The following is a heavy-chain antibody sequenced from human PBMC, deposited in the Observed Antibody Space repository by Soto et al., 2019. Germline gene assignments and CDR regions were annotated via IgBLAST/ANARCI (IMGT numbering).Heavy chain of an antibody. CDR3: ARSMNFGDSSADSYFFGMDV. V-gene: IGHV4-30-4*01. CDR1: GGSVSTGDFY. CDR2: IYYTGST. J-gene: IGHJ6*02. Sequence: PSETLSLTCTVSGGSVSTGDFYWTWVRQPPGKGLEWLGYIYYTGSTYYNPSLKTRLIIWKDDSENHFSLRLSSVTAADTAVYFCARSMNFGDSSADSYFFGMDVWGQGTTVTVSS. D-gene: IGHD1-7*01.